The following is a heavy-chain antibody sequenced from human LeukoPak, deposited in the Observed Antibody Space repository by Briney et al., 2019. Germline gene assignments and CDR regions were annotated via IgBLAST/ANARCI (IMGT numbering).Heavy chain of an antibody. V-gene: IGHV1-18*01. J-gene: IGHJ4*02. CDR1: GYTFTSYG. D-gene: IGHD4-17*01. Sequence: ASVKLSCKASGYTFTSYGISWVRQAPGQGLEWMGWISAYNGNTNYAQKLQGRVTMTTDTSTSTAYMELRSLRSDDTAVYYCAREILPDYGDYIPSPIDYWGQGTLVTVSS. CDR2: ISAYNGNT. CDR3: AREILPDYGDYIPSPIDY.